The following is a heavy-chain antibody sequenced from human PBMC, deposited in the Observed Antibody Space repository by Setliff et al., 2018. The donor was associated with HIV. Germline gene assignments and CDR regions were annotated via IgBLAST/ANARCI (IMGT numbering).Heavy chain of an antibody. V-gene: IGHV1-18*01. CDR3: AKDTSTTAYYYYGMDV. J-gene: IGHJ6*02. CDR2: ISTYSDET. Sequence: GASVKVSCKPSGYTFTTYGLSWVRQAPGQGLEWMGWISTYSDETSYSQNLQGRLTMTTDTSTGTAYMELNSLRAEDTALYYCAKDTSTTAYYYYGMDVWGQGTTVTVSS. CDR1: GYTFTTYG. D-gene: IGHD4-17*01.